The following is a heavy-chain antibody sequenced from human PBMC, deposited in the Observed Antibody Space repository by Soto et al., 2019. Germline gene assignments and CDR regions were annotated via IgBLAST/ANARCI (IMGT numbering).Heavy chain of an antibody. Sequence: EVQLVESGGGLVQPGGSLRLSCAASGFTFDVYVMHWVLQGPGKGLEWGSGISWKSGTIGYADFVKGRFTISRDDAKNSLCLEMNGLSADDTAFYYGAKDLCAQSDSWLNWFDPWGQGTLVTVSS. CDR1: GFTFDVYV. CDR3: AKDLCAQSDSWLNWFDP. J-gene: IGHJ5*02. CDR2: ISWKSGTI. V-gene: IGHV3-9*01. D-gene: IGHD6-13*01.